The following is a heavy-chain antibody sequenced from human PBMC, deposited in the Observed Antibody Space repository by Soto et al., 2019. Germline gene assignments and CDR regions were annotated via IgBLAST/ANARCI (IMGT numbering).Heavy chain of an antibody. J-gene: IGHJ5*02. CDR3: CVVKRRDQYSTSVYWFDP. CDR2: IKSKTDGETK. Sequence: GSLRLSCAASGFTFSHAWMSWVRQAPGKGLEWVGRIKSKTDGETKDYGAPERGRFTISRDDSKDTLYLQMNSLRIEDTAVYYCCVVKRRDQYSTSVYWFDPWGPGTLVTVSS. V-gene: IGHV3-15*01. CDR1: GFTFSHAW. D-gene: IGHD2-15*01.